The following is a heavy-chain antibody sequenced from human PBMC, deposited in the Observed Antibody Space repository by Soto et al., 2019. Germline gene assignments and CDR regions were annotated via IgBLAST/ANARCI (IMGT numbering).Heavy chain of an antibody. CDR2: IWNDGSNK. CDR1: GFTFRDHA. V-gene: IGHV3-33*01. Sequence: GGSLRLSCAASGFTFRDHAMHWVRQAPGKGREWLAIIWNDGSNKFYAGSVQGRFTISRDNSKNTVYLQMNTLSAEDTAVYYCARALFPDVDIYTMDVWGQGTTVTVSS. CDR3: ARALFPDVDIYTMDV. D-gene: IGHD4-4*01. J-gene: IGHJ6*02.